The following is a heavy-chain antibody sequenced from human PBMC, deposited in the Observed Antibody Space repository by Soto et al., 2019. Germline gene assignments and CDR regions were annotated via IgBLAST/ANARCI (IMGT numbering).Heavy chain of an antibody. CDR1: GGSISSYY. CDR3: GRTDLNNYDY. Sequence: KPSETLSLTCTVSGGSISSYYWRWIRQPPGKGLEWIGYIYYSGSTNYNLSLKSRVTISVETSKNQFSLKLSSVTAADTAVSYCGRTDLNNYDYWGQGARVTVSS. J-gene: IGHJ4*02. CDR2: IYYSGST. V-gene: IGHV4-59*01.